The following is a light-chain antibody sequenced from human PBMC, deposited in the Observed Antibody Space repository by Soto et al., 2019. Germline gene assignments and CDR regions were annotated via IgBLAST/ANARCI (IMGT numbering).Light chain of an antibody. J-gene: IGLJ2*01. Sequence: QSVLTQPPSVSGAPGQRVTISCTGSSSNIGAGYDVHWYQQLPGTAPKLLIYGNSNRPSGVPDRFSGSKSGTSASLAITGLQAEDEADYYCKSYDSSLSCVVFGGGTKLTVL. CDR3: KSYDSSLSCVV. CDR1: SSNIGAGYD. V-gene: IGLV1-40*01. CDR2: GNS.